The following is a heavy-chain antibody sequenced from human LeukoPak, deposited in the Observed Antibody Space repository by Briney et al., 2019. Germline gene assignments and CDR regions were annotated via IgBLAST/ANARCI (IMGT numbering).Heavy chain of an antibody. V-gene: IGHV3-7*01. CDR2: IKQDGSEK. J-gene: IGHJ4*02. Sequence: GGSLRLSCAASGFTFSSYWMSWVRQAPGKGLEWVANIKQDGSEKYYVDSVKGRFTISRDNAKNSLYLQMNSLRAEDTAVYYCARLMVDGGNSPDYWGQGTLVTVSS. CDR3: ARLMVDGGNSPDY. CDR1: GFTFSSYW. D-gene: IGHD4-23*01.